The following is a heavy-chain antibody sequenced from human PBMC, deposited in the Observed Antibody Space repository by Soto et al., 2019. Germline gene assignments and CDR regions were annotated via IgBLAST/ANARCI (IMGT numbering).Heavy chain of an antibody. CDR3: ARIVVVAATRSGYYFDD. CDR1: GGSFSGYY. J-gene: IGHJ4*02. D-gene: IGHD2-15*01. Sequence: SETLSLTCAVYGGSFSGYYWSWIRQPPGKGLEWIGEINHSGSTNYNPSLKSRVTISVDTSKNQFSLKLSSVTAADTAVYYCARIVVVAATRSGYYFDDWGQGTLVTVSS. CDR2: INHSGST. V-gene: IGHV4-34*01.